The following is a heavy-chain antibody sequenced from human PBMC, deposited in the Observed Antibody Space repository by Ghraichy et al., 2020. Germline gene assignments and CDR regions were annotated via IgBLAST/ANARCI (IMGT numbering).Heavy chain of an antibody. J-gene: IGHJ4*02. CDR2: IYYSGST. CDR3: ARVRIQLWPPIQYFDY. Sequence: SETLSLTCTVSGGSVSSGSYYWSWIRQPPGKGLEWIGYIYYSGSTNYNPSLKSRVTISVDTSKNQFSLKLSSVTAADTAVYYCARVRIQLWPPIQYFDYWGQGTLVTVSS. V-gene: IGHV4-61*01. CDR1: GGSVSSGSYY. D-gene: IGHD5-18*01.